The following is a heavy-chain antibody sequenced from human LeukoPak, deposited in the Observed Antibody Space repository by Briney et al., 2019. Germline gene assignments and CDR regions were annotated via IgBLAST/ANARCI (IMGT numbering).Heavy chain of an antibody. J-gene: IGHJ6*02. CDR2: ISSSGSPI. Sequence: GGSLRLSCAASGFTFSDYYMSWIRQAPGKGLEWVSYISSSGSPIYYADSVKGRFTISRDNAKNSLYMSMNGLRAEDTDVYYCARVPHGMDVWGQGTTVTVSS. CDR3: ARVPHGMDV. CDR1: GFTFSDYY. V-gene: IGHV3-11*01.